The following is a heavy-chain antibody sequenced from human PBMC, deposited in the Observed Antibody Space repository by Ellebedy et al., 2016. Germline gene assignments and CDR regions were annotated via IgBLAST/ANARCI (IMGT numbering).Heavy chain of an antibody. CDR1: GFTFSSYS. CDR2: ISSSSSTI. CDR3: ARDYCSSTSCYREYNWFNP. Sequence: GGSLRLXXAASGFTFSSYSMNWVRQAPGKGLEWVSYISSSSSTIYYADSVKGRFTISRDNAKNSLYLQMNSLRDEDTAVYYCARDYCSSTSCYREYNWFNPWGQGTLVTVSS. J-gene: IGHJ5*02. D-gene: IGHD2-2*01. V-gene: IGHV3-48*02.